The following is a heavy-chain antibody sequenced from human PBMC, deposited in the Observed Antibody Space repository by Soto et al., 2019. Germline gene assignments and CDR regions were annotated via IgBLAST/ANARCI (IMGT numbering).Heavy chain of an antibody. D-gene: IGHD4-4*01. Sequence: EVQLVESGGGLVQPGGSLRLSCAASGFDFSTYSINWVRQAPGKGLEWVSYISRSSTTMYFADSLKGRFTISRDNAKNSVFLQISSLRAEDTGVYYCSRDGIYTNYASHFFYMDVWGKGTTVTVS. CDR3: SRDGIYTNYASHFFYMDV. J-gene: IGHJ6*03. CDR2: ISRSSTTM. CDR1: GFDFSTYS. V-gene: IGHV3-48*01.